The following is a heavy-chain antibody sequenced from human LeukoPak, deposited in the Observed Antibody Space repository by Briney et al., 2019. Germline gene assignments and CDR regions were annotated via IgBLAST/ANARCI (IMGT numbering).Heavy chain of an antibody. V-gene: IGHV3-48*04. CDR3: ARVINFYYYMDV. CDR2: ISSGGTGK. Sequence: PGGSLRLSCAASGFTFSGYSMNWVRQAPGKGLEWVSYISSGGTGKYYADSVKGRFTISRDNAKNSLYLQMNSLRAEDTAVYYCARVINFYYYMDVWGKGTTVTISS. CDR1: GFTFSGYS. J-gene: IGHJ6*03. D-gene: IGHD2/OR15-2a*01.